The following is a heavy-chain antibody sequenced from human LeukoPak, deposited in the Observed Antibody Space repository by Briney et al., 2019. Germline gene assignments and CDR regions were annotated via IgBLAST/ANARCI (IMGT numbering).Heavy chain of an antibody. CDR2: TYHSGST. J-gene: IGHJ6*02. CDR3: ARDRRDCTNGVCPGGYYYYGMDV. V-gene: IGHV4-4*02. D-gene: IGHD2-8*01. Sequence: PSETLSLTCAVSGGSISSSNWWSWVRQPPGKGLEWIGETYHSGSTNYNPSLKSRVTISVDKSKNQFSLKLSSVTAADTAVYYCARDRRDCTNGVCPGGYYYYGMDVWGQGTTVTVSS. CDR1: GGSISSSNW.